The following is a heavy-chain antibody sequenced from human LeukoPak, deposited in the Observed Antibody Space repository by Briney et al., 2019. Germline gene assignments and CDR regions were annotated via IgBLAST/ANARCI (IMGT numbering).Heavy chain of an antibody. D-gene: IGHD6-6*01. CDR1: GGSISSSSYY. V-gene: IGHV4-39*07. CDR3: ARVRSIAARWFDP. J-gene: IGHJ5*02. Sequence: SETLSLTCTVSGGSISSSSYYWGWIRQPPGKGLEWIGEINHSGSTNYNPSLKSRVTISVDTSKNQFSLKLSSVTAADTAVYYCARVRSIAARWFDPWGQGTLVTVSS. CDR2: INHSGST.